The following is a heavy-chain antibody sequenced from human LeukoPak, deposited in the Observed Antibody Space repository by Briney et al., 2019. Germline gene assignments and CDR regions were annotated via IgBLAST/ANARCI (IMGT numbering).Heavy chain of an antibody. V-gene: IGHV3-53*05. J-gene: IGHJ4*02. CDR3: TDAVAG. Sequence: GGSLRLSCAASGFSVGNNYVTWVRQPPGKGLEWVSVIYTDGSTYYADSVKGRFIISGDSSKNTLYLQMNSLRAEDTAVYYCTDAVAGWGQGTLVTASS. CDR1: GFSVGNNY. D-gene: IGHD4-23*01. CDR2: IYTDGST.